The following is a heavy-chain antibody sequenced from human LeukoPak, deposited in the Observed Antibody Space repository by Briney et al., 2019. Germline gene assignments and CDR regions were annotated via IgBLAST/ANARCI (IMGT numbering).Heavy chain of an antibody. Sequence: ASVKVSCKASGGTFSSYAISWVRQAPGQGLEWMGGIIPIFGTANYAQKFQGRVTITADESTSTAYMELSSLRSEDTAVYYCARAREQLLVLSGDSDLWGQGTLVTVSS. D-gene: IGHD6-19*01. J-gene: IGHJ4*02. CDR3: ARAREQLLVLSGDSDL. V-gene: IGHV1-69*13. CDR1: GGTFSSYA. CDR2: IIPIFGTA.